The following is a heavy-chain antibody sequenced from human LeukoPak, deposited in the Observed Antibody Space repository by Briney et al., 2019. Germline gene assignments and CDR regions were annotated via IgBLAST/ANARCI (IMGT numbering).Heavy chain of an antibody. Sequence: GGSLRLSCAASGFTFSDYYMSWIRQAPGKGLEWVSYISSSGSTIYYADSVKGRFTISRDNAKNSLYLQMNSLRAEDTAVYYCARSGDSSGYYYDGLSRGIDYWGQGTLVTVSS. CDR1: GFTFSDYY. CDR3: ARSGDSSGYYYDGLSRGIDY. CDR2: ISSSGSTI. D-gene: IGHD3-22*01. V-gene: IGHV3-11*01. J-gene: IGHJ4*02.